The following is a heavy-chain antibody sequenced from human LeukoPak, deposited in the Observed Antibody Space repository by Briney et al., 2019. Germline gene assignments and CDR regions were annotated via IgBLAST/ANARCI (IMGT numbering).Heavy chain of an antibody. CDR3: ARRAFDYWYFDL. J-gene: IGHJ2*01. CDR2: IYPGDSDT. D-gene: IGHD3-9*01. Sequence: GESLKISCKGSGDTFTGYWIGWVRQMPGKGLEWMGIIYPGDSDTRYSPSFQGQVTISADKSISTAYLQWSSLKASDTAMYYCARRAFDYWYFDLWGRGTLVTVSS. V-gene: IGHV5-51*01. CDR1: GDTFTGYW.